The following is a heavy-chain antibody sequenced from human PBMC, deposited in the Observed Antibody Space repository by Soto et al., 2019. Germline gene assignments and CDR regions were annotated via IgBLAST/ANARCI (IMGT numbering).Heavy chain of an antibody. Sequence: WGSLRLSCSASGFIFSDYAMHWVRLTPGKGLEFVSAISNNGGSTNDAPSVWGRFTISRDNSKNTVYLEMSSLRVEDTAIYYCVKDPSRGGWYGFFLHWGQGTVVTVSS. CDR3: VKDPSRGGWYGFFLH. V-gene: IGHV3-64D*06. J-gene: IGHJ1*01. CDR2: ISNNGGST. D-gene: IGHD6-19*01. CDR1: GFIFSDYA.